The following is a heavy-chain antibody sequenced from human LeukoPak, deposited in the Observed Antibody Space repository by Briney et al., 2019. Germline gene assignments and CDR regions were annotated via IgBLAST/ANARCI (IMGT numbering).Heavy chain of an antibody. CDR2: ISSSGSTT. Sequence: GGSLRLSCAASGFTFSSYEMNWVRQAPGKGLEWVSYISSSGSTTYYADSVKGRFTISRDNAKNSLYLQMNSLRAEDTAVYYCAELGITMIGGVWGKGTTVTNSS. D-gene: IGHD3-10*02. CDR3: AELGITMIGGV. J-gene: IGHJ6*04. CDR1: GFTFSSYE. V-gene: IGHV3-48*03.